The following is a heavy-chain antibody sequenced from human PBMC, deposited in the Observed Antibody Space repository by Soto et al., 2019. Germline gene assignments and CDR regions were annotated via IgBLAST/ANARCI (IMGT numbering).Heavy chain of an antibody. J-gene: IGHJ6*02. CDR3: PRPHRLSWWYGMDV. CDR1: GYTFTSYD. CDR2: MNPNSGNT. D-gene: IGHD6-13*01. V-gene: IGHV1-8*01. Sequence: QVQLVQFGAEVKKPGASVKVSCKASGYTFTSYDINWVRQATGQGPEWMGWMNPNSGNTGYTEKFQGRVTMTRHASISTAYMELSSLRSEDTAVYYCPRPHRLSWWYGMDVWGQGTTVPVSS.